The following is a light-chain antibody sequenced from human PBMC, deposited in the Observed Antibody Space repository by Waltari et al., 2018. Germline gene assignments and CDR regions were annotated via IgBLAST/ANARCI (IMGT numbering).Light chain of an antibody. J-gene: IGLJ3*02. CDR1: SSDIVGYDF. Sequence: QSALTQPASVSGSPGQSITISCTGTSSDIVGYDFFSWYQQYPGMAPKLMIYEVTNRPSGVSGRFSGSKSGTTASLTISGLQPEDEADYYCTSYTTSTTVLFGGGTKVTVL. CDR3: TSYTTSTTVL. CDR2: EVT. V-gene: IGLV2-14*01.